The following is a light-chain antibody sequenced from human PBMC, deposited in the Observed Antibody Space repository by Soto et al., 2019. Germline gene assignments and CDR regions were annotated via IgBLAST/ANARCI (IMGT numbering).Light chain of an antibody. CDR2: AAS. CDR1: QGINND. V-gene: IGKV1-27*01. CDR3: QKYNSAPLT. J-gene: IGKJ4*01. Sequence: DIQMTQSPSSLSASVGDRVTITFRASQGINNDLAWYQQKPRKVPKLLIYAASTFQPGAQSRFNGIGSGTDFTLTISSLQPEDVATYYCQKYNSAPLTFGGETKVEIK.